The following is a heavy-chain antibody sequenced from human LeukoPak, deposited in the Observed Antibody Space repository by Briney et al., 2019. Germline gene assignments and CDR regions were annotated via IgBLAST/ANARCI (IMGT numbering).Heavy chain of an antibody. CDR1: GFTFSSYW. Sequence: GGSLRLSCAASGFTFSSYWMTWVRQAPGKGLEWVANIKEDGSEKNYVDSVKGRFTISRDNAKNSLYLQMNSLRVEDTAVYYCARAPTVLVGYCSSSSCQADYWGQGTLVTVSS. CDR2: IKEDGSEK. V-gene: IGHV3-7*01. D-gene: IGHD2-2*01. J-gene: IGHJ4*02. CDR3: ARAPTVLVGYCSSSSCQADY.